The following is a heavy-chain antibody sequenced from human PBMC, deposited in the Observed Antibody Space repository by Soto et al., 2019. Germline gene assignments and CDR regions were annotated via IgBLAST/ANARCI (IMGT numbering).Heavy chain of an antibody. D-gene: IGHD3-22*01. V-gene: IGHV1-24*01. CDR3: AKLEYYYDSSGYSYYYYAMDV. CDR2: FDPEDGET. CDR1: GYTLTELS. Sequence: GASVKVSCKVSGYTLTELSMHWVRQAPGKGLEWMGGFDPEDGETIYAQKFQGRVTMTEDTSTDTAYMELSSLRSEDTAVYYCAKLEYYYDSSGYSYYYYAMDVWGQGTTVTVSS. J-gene: IGHJ6*02.